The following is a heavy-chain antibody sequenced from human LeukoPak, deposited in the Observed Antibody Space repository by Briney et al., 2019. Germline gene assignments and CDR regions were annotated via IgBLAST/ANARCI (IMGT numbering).Heavy chain of an antibody. CDR2: INSDASVT. D-gene: IGHD3-22*01. V-gene: IGHV3-74*01. CDR3: ARRAGDYSHPYDY. Sequence: GGSLRLSCAASGFTFSNYWMHWVRQTPGKGLVWVSRINSDASVTTYADSVKGRFTISRDNSKNTLYLQMNSLRAEDTAVYYCARRAGDYSHPYDYWGQGTLVTVSS. J-gene: IGHJ4*02. CDR1: GFTFSNYW.